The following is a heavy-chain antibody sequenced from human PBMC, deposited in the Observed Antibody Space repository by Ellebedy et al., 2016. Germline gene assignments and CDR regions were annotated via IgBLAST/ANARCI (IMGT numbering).Heavy chain of an antibody. CDR3: ARDPNSYGPGH. V-gene: IGHV3-11*01. CDR2: ISATGRNM. J-gene: IGHJ4*02. CDR1: GFTFGDYF. Sequence: GESLKIFCAASGFTFGDYFMSWIRQAPGKGLEWITYISATGRNMYYADSVKGRFTISRDNAKNSLYLQMSSLRVEDTAVYYCARDPNSYGPGHWGQGVLVTVSS. D-gene: IGHD5-18*01.